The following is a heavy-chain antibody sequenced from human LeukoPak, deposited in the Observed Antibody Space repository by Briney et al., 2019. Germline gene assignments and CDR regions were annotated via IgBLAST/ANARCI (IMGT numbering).Heavy chain of an antibody. D-gene: IGHD2-15*01. CDR3: AKAGVCSGGSCYSALGGFDY. CDR2: ISGSGGST. V-gene: IGHV3-23*01. CDR1: GFTFSSYA. Sequence: GGSLRLSCAASGFTFSSYAMSWVRQAPGKGLEWVSAISGSGGSTYYTDSVKGRFTISRDNSKNTLYLQMNSLRAEDTAVYYCAKAGVCSGGSCYSALGGFDYWGQGTLVTVSS. J-gene: IGHJ4*02.